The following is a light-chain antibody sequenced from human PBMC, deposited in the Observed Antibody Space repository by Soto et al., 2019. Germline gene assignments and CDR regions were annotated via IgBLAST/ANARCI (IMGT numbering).Light chain of an antibody. V-gene: IGKV3-15*01. Sequence: EIVMTQSPATLSVSPGERATLSRRASQSVSSNLAWYQQKPGQAPRLIIHGTSTRATGVPARFSGSGSGTEFTLTISSLQSEDFAVYYCQQYNNWPPYTFGQGTKLEIK. J-gene: IGKJ2*01. CDR3: QQYNNWPPYT. CDR1: QSVSSN. CDR2: GTS.